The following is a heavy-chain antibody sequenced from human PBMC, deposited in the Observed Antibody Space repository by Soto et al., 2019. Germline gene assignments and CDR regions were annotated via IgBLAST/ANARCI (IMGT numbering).Heavy chain of an antibody. CDR3: AKDQASGQGSFDS. Sequence: GGSLRLSXAASGFTFNIYGMHWVRQAPAKGLEWVALISYDGSNQYYADSVKGRFTISRDNSKNTLFLQMNSLRADDTDVYYCAKDQASGQGSFDSWGQGTLVTVSS. CDR2: ISYDGSNQ. V-gene: IGHV3-30*18. CDR1: GFTFNIYG. J-gene: IGHJ4*02.